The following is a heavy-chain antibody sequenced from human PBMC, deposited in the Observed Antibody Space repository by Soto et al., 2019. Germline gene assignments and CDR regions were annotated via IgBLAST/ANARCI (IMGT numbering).Heavy chain of an antibody. D-gene: IGHD6-19*01. J-gene: IGHJ4*02. CDR3: ALRSMAVVPEY. CDR1: GDSISSDW. V-gene: IGHV4-59*01. Sequence: SETLCLTCAVSGDSISSDWCMWIRQPPGKGLESIGYLYYGRSANYNPSLKSRVTLSVDTSTNQCSLTLSSMTAADTAVYYCALRSMAVVPEYWVQGTLVT. CDR2: LYYGRSA.